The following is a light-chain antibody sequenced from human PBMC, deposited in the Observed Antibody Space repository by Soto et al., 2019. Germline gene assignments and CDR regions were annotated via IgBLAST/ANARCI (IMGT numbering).Light chain of an antibody. CDR1: SSNIGANYD. CDR3: QSYDSSLSDAV. J-gene: IGLJ3*02. V-gene: IGLV1-40*01. CDR2: GNN. Sequence: QSVLTQPPSASGTPGQRVTISCSGSSSNIGANYDVHWYQQVPGTAPKLLIYGNNNRPSGVPDRFSGSKSGTSASLAITGLQAEDEAGYYCQSYDSSLSDAVFGGGTKLTVL.